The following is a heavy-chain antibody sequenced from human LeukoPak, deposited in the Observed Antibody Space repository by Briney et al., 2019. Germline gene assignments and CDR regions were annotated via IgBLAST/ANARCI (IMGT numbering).Heavy chain of an antibody. V-gene: IGHV4-59*01. Sequence: SEILSLTCTVSGGSISSYYWSWIRQPPGKGLEWIGYIYYSGSTNYNPSLKSRVTISVDTSKNQFSLKLSSVTAADTAVYYCARARFSSGYYYYFDYWGQGTLVTVSS. CDR2: IYYSGST. CDR1: GGSISSYY. J-gene: IGHJ4*02. CDR3: ARARFSSGYYYYFDY. D-gene: IGHD3-22*01.